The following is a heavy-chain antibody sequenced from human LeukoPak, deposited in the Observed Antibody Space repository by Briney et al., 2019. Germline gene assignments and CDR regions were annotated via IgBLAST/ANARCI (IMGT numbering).Heavy chain of an antibody. CDR2: ISGSGGST. J-gene: IGHJ4*02. D-gene: IGHD3-16*01. CDR3: AKEYASLGRGGLFDY. CDR1: GFTFSSYA. Sequence: GGSLRLSCAASGFTFSSYAMSWVRQAPGKGLEWVSAISGSGGSTYYADSVKGRFTISRDNSKNTLYLHMNSLRAEDTAVYYCAKEYASLGRGGLFDYWGQGTLVTVSS. V-gene: IGHV3-23*01.